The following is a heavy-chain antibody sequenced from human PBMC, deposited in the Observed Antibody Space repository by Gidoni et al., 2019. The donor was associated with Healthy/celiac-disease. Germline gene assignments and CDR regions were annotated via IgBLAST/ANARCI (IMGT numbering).Heavy chain of an antibody. D-gene: IGHD6-13*01. CDR3: AKDQIDSSSWYGRDYYYYYGMDV. V-gene: IGHV3-23*04. Sequence: EVQLVESGGGLVQPGGSLRLSCAASGFPFSSYAMSWVRQAPGKGLEWVSAISGSGGSTYYADSVKGRFTISRDNSKNTLYLQMNSLRAEDTAVYYCAKDQIDSSSWYGRDYYYYYGMDVWGQGTTVTVSS. CDR2: ISGSGGST. J-gene: IGHJ6*02. CDR1: GFPFSSYA.